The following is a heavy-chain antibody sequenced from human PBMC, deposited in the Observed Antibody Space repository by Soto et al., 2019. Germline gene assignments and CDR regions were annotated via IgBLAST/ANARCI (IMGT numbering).Heavy chain of an antibody. CDR1: GGSISSGGYY. CDR2: IYYSGST. V-gene: IGHV4-31*03. D-gene: IGHD2-15*01. Sequence: SETLSLTCTVSGGSISSGGYYWSWIRQHPGKGLEWIGYIYYSGSTYYNPSLKSRVTISVDTSKNQFSLKLSSVTAADTAVYYCAREKREVVVAATRLRYFDYWGQGTLVTVSS. J-gene: IGHJ4*02. CDR3: AREKREVVVAATRLRYFDY.